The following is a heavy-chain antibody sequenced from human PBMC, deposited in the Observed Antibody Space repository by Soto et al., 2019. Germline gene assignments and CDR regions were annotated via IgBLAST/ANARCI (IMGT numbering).Heavy chain of an antibody. CDR3: ARPQFSGTYHDTFNI. J-gene: IGHJ3*02. CDR1: GPSISSSTYY. Sequence: SETLSLTCAVSGPSISSSTYYWGWIRQPPGKGLEWIGSVYYSENTYYNPSLKSRVTISVDTSKNLFSLKLTSVTAADTAMYYCARPQFSGTYHDTFNIWGQGTMVTVSS. V-gene: IGHV4-39*02. CDR2: VYYSENT. D-gene: IGHD1-26*01.